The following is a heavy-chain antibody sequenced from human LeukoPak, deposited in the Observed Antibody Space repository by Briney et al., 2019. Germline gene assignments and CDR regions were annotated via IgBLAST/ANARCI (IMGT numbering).Heavy chain of an antibody. CDR2: FGPEDGET. Sequence: GASVKVSCKVSGYTLTELSMHWVRQAPGKGLEWMGGFGPEDGETIYAQKFQGRVTMTEDTSTDTAYMELSSLRSEDTAVYYCATEIGGGIVVVPAAGFDYWGQGTLVTVSS. CDR1: GYTLTELS. V-gene: IGHV1-24*01. J-gene: IGHJ4*02. CDR3: ATEIGGGIVVVPAAGFDY. D-gene: IGHD2-2*01.